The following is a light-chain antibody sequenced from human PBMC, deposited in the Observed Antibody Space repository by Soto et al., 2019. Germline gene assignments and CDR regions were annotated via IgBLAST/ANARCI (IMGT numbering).Light chain of an antibody. J-gene: IGLJ1*01. V-gene: IGLV2-23*02. CDR2: EVN. CDR1: SNDVGTYNL. Sequence: QAVVTQPASVSGSPGQSITISCTGTSNDVGTYNLVSWYQQHPGKVPKLILFEVNKRPSGVSGRFSGSKSGNTASLTISGLQAEDEADYYCCSFTSSNTHVFGTGTKLTVL. CDR3: CSFTSSNTHV.